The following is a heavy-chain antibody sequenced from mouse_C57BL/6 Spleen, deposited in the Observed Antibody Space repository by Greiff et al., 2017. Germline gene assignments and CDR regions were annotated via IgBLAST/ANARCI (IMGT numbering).Heavy chain of an antibody. CDR2: SRNKANDYST. CDR1: GFTFSDFY. Sequence: EVKLVESGGGLVQSGRSLRLSCATSGFTFSDFYMEWVRQAPGKGLEWIAASRNKANDYSTAYSASVQGRIFVSSDTAQSILYLQMNALRAEDTAIYYCARDANYDGTETGYFDVWGTGTTVTVSS. V-gene: IGHV7-1*01. J-gene: IGHJ1*03. D-gene: IGHD1-1*01. CDR3: ARDANYDGTETGYFDV.